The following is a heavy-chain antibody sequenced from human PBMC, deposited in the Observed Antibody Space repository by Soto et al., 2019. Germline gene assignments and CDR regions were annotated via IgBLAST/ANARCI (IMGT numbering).Heavy chain of an antibody. CDR2: ISYDGSNK. CDR3: ARAPSDNYDFWSGYYYGMDV. V-gene: IGHV3-30-3*01. D-gene: IGHD3-3*01. CDR1: GFTFSSYA. J-gene: IGHJ6*02. Sequence: GGSLRLSCAASGFTFSSYAMHWVRQALGKGLEWVAVISYDGSNKYYADSVKGRFTISRDNSKNTLYLQMNSLRAEDTAVYYCARAPSDNYDFWSGYYYGMDVWGQGTTVTVSS.